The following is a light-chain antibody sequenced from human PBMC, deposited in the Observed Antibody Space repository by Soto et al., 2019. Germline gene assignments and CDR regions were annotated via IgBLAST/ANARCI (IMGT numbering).Light chain of an antibody. CDR3: QQRSDWPLT. V-gene: IGKV3-11*01. J-gene: IGKJ4*01. CDR2: DAP. Sequence: EIVLTQSPATLSLSPGQRATLSGRASQGVGSYLAWYQQKPGQAPRLLIYDAPNRATAIPARFSGSGSGTDFTLTISSLEPEDFAVYYCQQRSDWPLTFGGGTKVEIK. CDR1: QGVGSY.